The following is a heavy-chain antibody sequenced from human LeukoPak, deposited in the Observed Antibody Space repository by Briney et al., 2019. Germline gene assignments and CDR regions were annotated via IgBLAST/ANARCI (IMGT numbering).Heavy chain of an antibody. CDR3: ARDSLIAVAGSYYYYMDV. J-gene: IGHJ6*03. Sequence: PGGSLRLSCAASGFTFSSYSMNWVRQAPGKGLEGVSSISSSSSSYIYYADSVKCRFTISRDNAKNSLYLQMNSLRAEDTAVYYCARDSLIAVAGSYYYYMDVWGKGTTVTVSS. D-gene: IGHD6-19*01. V-gene: IGHV3-21*01. CDR2: ISSSSSSYI. CDR1: GFTFSSYS.